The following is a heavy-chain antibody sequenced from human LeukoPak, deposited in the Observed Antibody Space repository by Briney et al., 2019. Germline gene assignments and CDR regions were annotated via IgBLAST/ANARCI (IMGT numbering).Heavy chain of an antibody. J-gene: IGHJ5*02. V-gene: IGHV1-69*01. Sequence: GGSLRLSCAASGGTFSSYAISWVRQAPGQGLEWMGGIIPIFGTANYAQKFQGRVTITADESTSTAYMELSSLRSEDTAVYYCARDRPYTVTTSKAWFDPWGQGTLVTVSS. D-gene: IGHD4-17*01. CDR1: GGTFSSYA. CDR2: IIPIFGTA. CDR3: ARDRPYTVTTSKAWFDP.